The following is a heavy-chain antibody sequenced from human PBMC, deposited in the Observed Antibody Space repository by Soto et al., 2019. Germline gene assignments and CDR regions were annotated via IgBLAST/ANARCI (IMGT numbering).Heavy chain of an antibody. Sequence: ASVKVSCKASGYTFTSYGISWVRQAPGQGLEWMGWISAYNGNTNYAQKLQGRVTMTTDTSTGTAYMELRSLRSDDTAVYYCARGYYDFWSGYSRDWFDPWGQGTLVTVSS. V-gene: IGHV1-18*01. CDR1: GYTFTSYG. J-gene: IGHJ5*02. CDR3: ARGYYDFWSGYSRDWFDP. CDR2: ISAYNGNT. D-gene: IGHD3-3*01.